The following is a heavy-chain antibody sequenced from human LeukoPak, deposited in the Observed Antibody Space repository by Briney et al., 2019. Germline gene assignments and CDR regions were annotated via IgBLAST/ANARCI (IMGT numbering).Heavy chain of an antibody. V-gene: IGHV4-59*01. D-gene: IGHD4-23*01. J-gene: IGHJ4*02. CDR1: GGSISSYY. CDR2: MYNSGST. Sequence: SETLSLTCTVSGGSISSYYWSWIRQPPGKGLEWIGYMYNSGSTNYNPSLKSRVTISVDTSKNQFSLKLSSVTAADTAVYYCARVFGGNTAVDYWGQGTLVTVSS. CDR3: ARVFGGNTAVDY.